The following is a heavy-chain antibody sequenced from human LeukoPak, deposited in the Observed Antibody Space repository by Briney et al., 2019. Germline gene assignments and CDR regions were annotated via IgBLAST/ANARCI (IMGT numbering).Heavy chain of an antibody. D-gene: IGHD3-22*01. CDR3: ANWRTWYYYDSSGHNYVS. CDR1: GFTFSSYG. V-gene: IGHV3-33*06. CDR2: IWYDGSNK. Sequence: GGSLRLSCAASGFTFSSYGMHWVRQAPGKGLEWVAVIWYDGSNKYYADSVKGRFTISRDNSKNTLYLQMNSLRAEDTAVYYCANWRTWYYYDSSGHNYVSWGQGTLVTVSS. J-gene: IGHJ5*02.